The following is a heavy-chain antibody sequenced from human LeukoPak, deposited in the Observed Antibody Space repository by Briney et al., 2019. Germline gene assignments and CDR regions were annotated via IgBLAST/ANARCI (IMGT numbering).Heavy chain of an antibody. CDR3: ARYCDYEGFDI. D-gene: IGHD4-17*01. CDR1: GGSISRGGYY. Sequence: SQTLSLTCTVSGGSISRGGYYWSWIRQHPGKGLEWIGYIYYSGSTYYNPSLKSRVTISVDTSKNQFSLKLSSVTAADTAVYYCARYCDYEGFDIWGQGTMVTVSS. CDR2: IYYSGST. V-gene: IGHV4-31*03. J-gene: IGHJ3*02.